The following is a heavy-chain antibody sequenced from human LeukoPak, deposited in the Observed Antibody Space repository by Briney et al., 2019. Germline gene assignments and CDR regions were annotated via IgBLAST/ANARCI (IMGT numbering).Heavy chain of an antibody. CDR2: ISYDGSNK. J-gene: IGHJ4*02. Sequence: PGGSLRLSCAASGFTFSSYAMHWVRQAPGKGLEWVAVISYDGSNKYYADSVKGRFTISRDNSKNTLYLQMNSLRAEDTAVYYCARDNRKGNYYDSSGHNDPTYWGQGTLVTVSS. D-gene: IGHD3-22*01. CDR1: GFTFSSYA. V-gene: IGHV3-30-3*01. CDR3: ARDNRKGNYYDSSGHNDPTY.